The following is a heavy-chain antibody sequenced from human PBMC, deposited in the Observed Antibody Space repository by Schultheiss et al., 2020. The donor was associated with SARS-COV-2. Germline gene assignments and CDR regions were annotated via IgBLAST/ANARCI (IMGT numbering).Heavy chain of an antibody. CDR3: ARAAYTSYSSGWYNWFDP. J-gene: IGHJ5*02. CDR1: GGSISNYY. D-gene: IGHD6-19*01. V-gene: IGHV4-59*01. Sequence: SETLSLTCTVSGGSISNYYWSWIRQPPGKGLEWIGNIYYSGSTNYNPSLKSRVTISVDTPKNQFSLKVRSVTAADTAVYYCARAAYTSYSSGWYNWFDPWGQGILVTVSS. CDR2: IYYSGST.